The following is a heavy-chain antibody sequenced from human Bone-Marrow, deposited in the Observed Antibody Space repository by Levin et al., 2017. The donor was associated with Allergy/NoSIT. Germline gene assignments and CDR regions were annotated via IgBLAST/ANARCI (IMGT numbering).Heavy chain of an antibody. CDR3: ARGGYGSGSDNWLDP. CDR2: MSDTGHST. Sequence: GGSLRLSCAASGFAFDTYAMNWVRQAPGRGLEWVSTMSDTGHSTYYAASVEGRFTISRDNSKNTLFLQMNNLGAEDTALYYCARGGYGSGSDNWLDPWGQGTLVTVSS. J-gene: IGHJ5*02. CDR1: GFAFDTYA. V-gene: IGHV3-23*01. D-gene: IGHD3-10*01.